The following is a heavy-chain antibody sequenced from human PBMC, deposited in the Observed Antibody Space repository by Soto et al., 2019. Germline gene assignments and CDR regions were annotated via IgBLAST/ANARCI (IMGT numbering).Heavy chain of an antibody. V-gene: IGHV4-59*01. J-gene: IGHJ4*02. CDR2: IYYSGST. Sequence: PSETLSLTCTVSGGSISSYYWSWIRQPPGKGLEWIGYIYYSGSTNYNPSLKSRVTISVDTSKNQFSLKLSSVTAADTAVYYCARMYCSSTSCLTYFDYWGQGTLVTVSS. CDR3: ARMYCSSTSCLTYFDY. D-gene: IGHD2-2*01. CDR1: GGSISSYY.